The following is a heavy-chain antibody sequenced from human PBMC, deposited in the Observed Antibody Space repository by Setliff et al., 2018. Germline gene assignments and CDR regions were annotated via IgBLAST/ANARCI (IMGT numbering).Heavy chain of an antibody. J-gene: IGHJ5*02. Sequence: SETLSLTCTVSGGSISSSSYYWGWIRQPPGKGLEWIGSIYYSGSTYYNPSLKSRVTISVDTSKKQFSLKLSSVTAADTAVYYCARGPYNIYDRSGYGFTNWFDPWGQGILVTVS. CDR3: ARGPYNIYDRSGYGFTNWFDP. D-gene: IGHD3-22*01. CDR2: IYYSGST. V-gene: IGHV4-39*07. CDR1: GGSISSSSYY.